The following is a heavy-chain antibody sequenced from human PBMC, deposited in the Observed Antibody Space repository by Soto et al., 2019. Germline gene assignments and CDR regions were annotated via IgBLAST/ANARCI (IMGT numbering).Heavy chain of an antibody. CDR1: GGSISSYY. Sequence: SETLSLTCTVSGGSISSYYWSWIRQPPGKGLEWIGYIYYSGSTNYNPSLKSRVTISVDTSKNQFSLKLSSVTAADTAVYYCARLLGDFWSGYRRLNWFDPWGQGTLVTVSS. CDR3: ARLLGDFWSGYRRLNWFDP. D-gene: IGHD3-3*01. J-gene: IGHJ5*02. V-gene: IGHV4-59*01. CDR2: IYYSGST.